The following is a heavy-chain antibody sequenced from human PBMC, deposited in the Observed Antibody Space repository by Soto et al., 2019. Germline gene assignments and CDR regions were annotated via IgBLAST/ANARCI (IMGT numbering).Heavy chain of an antibody. CDR1: GFTFSSYA. J-gene: IGHJ6*02. CDR3: VKVGVGCSGGSCYSGLYGMDV. CDR2: ISSNGGST. Sequence: PGGSLRLSCSASGFTFSSYAMHWVRQAPGKGLEYVSAISSNGGSTYYADSVKGRSTISRDNSRNTLYLQMSSLRAEDTAVYYCVKVGVGCSGGSCYSGLYGMDVRGQGTTVTVSS. D-gene: IGHD2-15*01. V-gene: IGHV3-64D*06.